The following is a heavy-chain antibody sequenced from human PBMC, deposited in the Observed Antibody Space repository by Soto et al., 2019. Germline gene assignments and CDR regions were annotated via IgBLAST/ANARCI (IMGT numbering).Heavy chain of an antibody. V-gene: IGHV4-31*03. CDR1: GGSISSGGYY. CDR2: IYYSGST. D-gene: IGHD3-10*01. CDR3: ARVVLTDYGSGSYYNAYYYYGLDV. J-gene: IGHJ6*02. Sequence: SETLSLTCTVSGGSISSGGYYWSWIRQHPGKGLEWIGYIYYSGSTYYNPSLKSRVTISVDTSKNQFSLKLSSVTAADTAVYYCARVVLTDYGSGSYYNAYYYYGLDVWGQGTTVTVSS.